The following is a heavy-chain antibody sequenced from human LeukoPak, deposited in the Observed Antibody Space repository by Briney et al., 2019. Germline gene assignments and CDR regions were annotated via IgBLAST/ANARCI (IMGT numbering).Heavy chain of an antibody. CDR2: ISWNSGSI. Sequence: GRSLRLSCAASGFTFDDYAMHWVRQAPGKGLEWVSGISWNSGSIGYADSVKGRFTISRDNAKNSLYLQMNSLRAEDTALYYCAKGALGVVVPAATYYFDYWGQGTLVTVSS. CDR3: AKGALGVVVPAATYYFDY. D-gene: IGHD2-2*01. J-gene: IGHJ4*02. CDR1: GFTFDDYA. V-gene: IGHV3-9*01.